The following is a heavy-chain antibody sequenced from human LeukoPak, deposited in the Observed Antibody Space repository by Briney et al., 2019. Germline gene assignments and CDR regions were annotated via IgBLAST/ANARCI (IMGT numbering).Heavy chain of an antibody. Sequence: GGSLRLXXVXXXFTFSSSWMSWVRQGPGKGPEWVANMNQDGSRKYYVDSVKGRFTISRDNAKNSLFLQMNGLRDEDTAVYYCTRDSQGSGTYSTDHWGQGTLVTVSS. V-gene: IGHV3-7*01. J-gene: IGHJ4*02. CDR1: XFTFSSSW. D-gene: IGHD3-10*01. CDR2: MNQDGSRK. CDR3: TRDSQGSGTYSTDH.